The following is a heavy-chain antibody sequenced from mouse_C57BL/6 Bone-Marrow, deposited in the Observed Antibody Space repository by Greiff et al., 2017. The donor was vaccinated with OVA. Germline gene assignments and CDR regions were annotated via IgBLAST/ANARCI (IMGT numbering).Heavy chain of an antibody. V-gene: IGHV1-80*01. CDR1: GYAFSSYW. Sequence: VQLQQSGAELVKPGASVKISCKASGYAFSSYWMNWVKQRPGKGLEWIGQIYPGDGDTNYNGKFKGKATLTADKSSSTAYMQLSSLTSEDSAVYFCARGTGTEYAMDYWGQGTSVTVSS. CDR3: ARGTGTEYAMDY. D-gene: IGHD4-1*01. CDR2: IYPGDGDT. J-gene: IGHJ4*01.